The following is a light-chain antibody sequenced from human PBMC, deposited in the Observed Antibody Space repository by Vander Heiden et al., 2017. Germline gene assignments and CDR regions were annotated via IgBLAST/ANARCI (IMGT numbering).Light chain of an antibody. CDR3: QQYAGSPTWT. V-gene: IGKV3-20*01. CDR2: GAS. Sequence: EIVLTPSPGTLSLSPGERATLSCRASQRVSSSYLAWYQQKPGQAPRLLIYGASSRATGIPDRFSGSGAGTDFTLTISRLEAEDFAVYYCQQYAGSPTWTFGQGTKVEI. J-gene: IGKJ1*01. CDR1: QRVSSSY.